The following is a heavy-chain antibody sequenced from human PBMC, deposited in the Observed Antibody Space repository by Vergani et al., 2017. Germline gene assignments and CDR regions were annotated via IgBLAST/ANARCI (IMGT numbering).Heavy chain of an antibody. CDR2: ISGSGGST. D-gene: IGHD1-14*01. CDR3: ARELLLRYNRLDP. V-gene: IGHV3-23*01. Sequence: EVQLLESGGDLVQPGGSLRLSCAASGFTFNHYAMNWVRQAPGKGLEWVSGISGSGGSTYYAGSVKGRFTISRDSSKNTLYLQMNSLRDEDTGVYYCARELLLRYNRLDPWGQGTLVTVSS. J-gene: IGHJ5*02. CDR1: GFTFNHYA.